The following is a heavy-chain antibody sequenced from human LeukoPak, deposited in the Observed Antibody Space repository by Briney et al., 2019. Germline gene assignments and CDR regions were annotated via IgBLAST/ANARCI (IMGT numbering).Heavy chain of an antibody. CDR1: GFTFSTYS. CDR2: ISSYSNYI. CDR3: ARSRTTVTKDALDY. V-gene: IGHV3-21*01. Sequence: GGSLRLSCAASGFTFSTYSMNWDRQAPGKGLEWVSSISSYSNYINYADSVKGRFTISRDNAKNSLYLQMNSLRAEDTAVYYCARSRTTVTKDALDYWGQGTLVTVSS. D-gene: IGHD4-17*01. J-gene: IGHJ4*02.